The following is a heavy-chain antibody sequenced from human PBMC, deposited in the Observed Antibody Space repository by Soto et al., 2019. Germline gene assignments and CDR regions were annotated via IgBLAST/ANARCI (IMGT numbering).Heavy chain of an antibody. D-gene: IGHD2-15*01. CDR1: GFTFSSYG. CDR3: SRSIVVVVAYFDY. CDR2: IWYDGSNK. V-gene: IGHV3-33*01. J-gene: IGHJ4*02. Sequence: QVQLVESGGGVVQPGRSLRLSCAASGFTFSSYGMHWVRQAPGKGLVWVAVIWYDGSNKYYADSVKGRFTISRDNSKNTLYLQMNSLRAEDTAVYYCSRSIVVVVAYFDYWGQGTLVTVSS.